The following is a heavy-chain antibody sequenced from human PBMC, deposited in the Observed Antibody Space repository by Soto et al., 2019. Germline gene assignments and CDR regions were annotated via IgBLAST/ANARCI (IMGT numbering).Heavy chain of an antibody. CDR3: ARGIGYSPYYYYYYYMDV. Sequence: GGSLRLSCAASGFTFSDYYMSWIRQAPGKGLEWVSYISSSGSTIYYADSVKGRFTISRDNAKNSLYLQMNSLRAEDTAVYYCARGIGYSPYYYYYYYMDVWGKGTTVTVSS. CDR2: ISSSGSTI. CDR1: GFTFSDYY. J-gene: IGHJ6*03. D-gene: IGHD5-18*01. V-gene: IGHV3-11*01.